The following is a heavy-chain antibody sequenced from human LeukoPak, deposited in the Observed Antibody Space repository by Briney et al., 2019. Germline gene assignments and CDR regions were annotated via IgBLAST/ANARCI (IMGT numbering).Heavy chain of an antibody. D-gene: IGHD2-2*01. CDR1: GNYC. Sequence: GGSLRLSCAASGNYCMHWVRQAPGKGLVGVSHINSDGSWTSYADSVKGRFTISKDNAKNTVYLQMNNLRAEDTAVYYCVSFYETYWGRGPLVTVSS. J-gene: IGHJ4*02. CDR2: INSDGSWT. CDR3: VSFYETY. V-gene: IGHV3-74*01.